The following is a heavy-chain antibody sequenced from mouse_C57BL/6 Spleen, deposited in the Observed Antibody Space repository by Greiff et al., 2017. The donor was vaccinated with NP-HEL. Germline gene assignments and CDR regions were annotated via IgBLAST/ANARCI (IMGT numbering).Heavy chain of an antibody. Sequence: VKLMESGAELAKPGASVKLSCTASGYTFTSYWMHWVKQRPGQGLEWIGYINPSSGYTKSNQKFKDKATLTADKSSSTAYMQLSSLKYEDSAVYYRARGGDGYYCDFDVWGTGTTVTVSS. D-gene: IGHD2-3*01. CDR3: ARGGDGYYCDFDV. V-gene: IGHV1-7*01. CDR2: INPSSGYT. J-gene: IGHJ1*03. CDR1: GYTFTSYW.